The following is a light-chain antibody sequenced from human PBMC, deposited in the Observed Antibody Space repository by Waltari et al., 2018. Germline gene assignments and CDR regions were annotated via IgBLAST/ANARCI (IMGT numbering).Light chain of an antibody. CDR2: TAS. Sequence: DIQMTQSPSSVSASVGDRVTISCRASQDVGSWLAWYQQRPGKAPNLLIHTASNWQSGVPSRFSGTRSGTEFTLIIDGLQPEDFATYFCQQSDSFPLTFGGGTKLEMK. J-gene: IGKJ4*01. V-gene: IGKV1-12*01. CDR3: QQSDSFPLT. CDR1: QDVGSW.